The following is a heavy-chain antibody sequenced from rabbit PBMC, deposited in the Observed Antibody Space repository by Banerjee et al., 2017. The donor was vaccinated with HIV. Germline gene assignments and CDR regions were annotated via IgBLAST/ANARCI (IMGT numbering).Heavy chain of an antibody. CDR3: ARDLAGVIGWNFNL. J-gene: IGHJ4*01. D-gene: IGHD4-1*01. Sequence: QSLEESGGDLVQPGASLTLTCKASGISLSSSYWIYWVRQAPGKGLEWIAHIDTSSGSKWYASWAKGRFTISKTSSTTVTLQMTSLTAADTATYFCARDLAGVIGWNFNLWGPGTLVTVS. CDR2: IDTSSGSK. CDR1: GISLSSSYW. V-gene: IGHV1S40*01.